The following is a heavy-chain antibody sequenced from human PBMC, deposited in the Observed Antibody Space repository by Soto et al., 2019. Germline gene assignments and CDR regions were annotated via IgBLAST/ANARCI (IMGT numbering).Heavy chain of an antibody. J-gene: IGHJ3*01. D-gene: IGHD2-15*01. CDR1: GGTISSGDYF. V-gene: IGHV4-31*11. Sequence: SETLSLTCAVSGGTISSGDYFWTWIRQHPGEGLEWIGYISSSGSAYYDPSLNSRVTMSLETSNNQFSLKLSSVTASDTAMYYCARLRCSDTCSVGGAFDVWGRGTMVTVSS. CDR2: ISSSGSA. CDR3: ARLRCSDTCSVGGAFDV.